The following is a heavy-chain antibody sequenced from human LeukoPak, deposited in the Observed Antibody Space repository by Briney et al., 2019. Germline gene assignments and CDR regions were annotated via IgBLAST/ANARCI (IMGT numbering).Heavy chain of an antibody. CDR1: GYTFTSYG. CDR3: ARELTCSGGSCYSRYDYYYYGMDV. CDR2: ISAYNGNT. Sequence: ASVKVSCKASGYTFTSYGISWVRQAPGQGLEWTGWISAYNGNTNYAQKLQGRVTMTTDTSTSTAYMELRSLRSDDTAAYYCARELTCSGGSCYSRYDYYYYGMDVWGQGTTVTVSS. J-gene: IGHJ6*02. V-gene: IGHV1-18*01. D-gene: IGHD2-15*01.